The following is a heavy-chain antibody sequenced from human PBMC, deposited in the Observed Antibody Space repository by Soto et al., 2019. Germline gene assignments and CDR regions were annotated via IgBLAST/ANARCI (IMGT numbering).Heavy chain of an antibody. D-gene: IGHD3-16*01. V-gene: IGHV3-23*01. CDR1: GFSFRSSP. CDR2: INGGDDRK. J-gene: IGHJ4*02. CDR3: ANDSHWGIISPTRAH. Sequence: EVQLLESGGGVVQPGGSLRLSCAVSGFSFRSSPMSWVRRAPGKGLEWVSGINGGDDRKHYAETVRGRFTITRDNSKNTLLLQMNGLRAEDTAIYSFANDSHWGIISPTRAHCGQGTLVTASS.